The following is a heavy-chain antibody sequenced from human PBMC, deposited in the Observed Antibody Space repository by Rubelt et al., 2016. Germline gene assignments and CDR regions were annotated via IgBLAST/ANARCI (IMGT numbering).Heavy chain of an antibody. Sequence: QLQLQESGPGLVKPSETLSLTCTVSGGSFSSSNYYWSWIRQPPGKGLEWVGTISYSGSTYYNPSLKSRVTISVDTSKNHFSLRLSSVAAADSAVYYCARDRGRTPFDYWGQGILVTVSS. CDR2: ISYSGST. CDR3: ARDRGRTPFDY. CDR1: GGSFSSSNYY. D-gene: IGHD1-14*01. J-gene: IGHJ4*02. V-gene: IGHV4-39*02.